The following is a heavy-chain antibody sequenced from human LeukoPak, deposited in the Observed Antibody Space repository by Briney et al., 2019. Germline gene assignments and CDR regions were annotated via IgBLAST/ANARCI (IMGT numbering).Heavy chain of an antibody. V-gene: IGHV3-21*01. CDR1: GFTFSSYG. CDR2: FSSSSSYI. CDR3: ASEKYYYDSSGYYTEAFDI. Sequence: GGSLRLSCAASGFTFSSYGMNWVRQPPGKGLEWVSSFSSSSSYIYYADSVKGRFTISRDNAKNSLYLQMNSLRAEDTAVYYCASEKYYYDSSGYYTEAFDIWGQGTMVTVSS. D-gene: IGHD3-22*01. J-gene: IGHJ3*02.